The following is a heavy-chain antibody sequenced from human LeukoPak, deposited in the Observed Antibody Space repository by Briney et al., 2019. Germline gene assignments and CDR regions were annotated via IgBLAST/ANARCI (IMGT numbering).Heavy chain of an antibody. CDR2: IYTSGST. J-gene: IGHJ4*02. Sequence: SETLSLTCTVSGGSISSGSYYWSWIRQPAGKGLEWIGRIYTSGSTNYNPSLKSRVTISVDTSKNQFSLKLSSVTAADTAVYYCARVVTIFGAFDYWGQGTLVTVSS. D-gene: IGHD3-3*01. V-gene: IGHV4-61*02. CDR1: GGSISSGSYY. CDR3: ARVVTIFGAFDY.